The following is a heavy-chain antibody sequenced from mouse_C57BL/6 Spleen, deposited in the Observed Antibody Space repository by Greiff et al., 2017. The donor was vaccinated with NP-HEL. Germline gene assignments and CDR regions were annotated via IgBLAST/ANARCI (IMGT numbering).Heavy chain of an antibody. J-gene: IGHJ2*01. V-gene: IGHV1-69*01. CDR1: GYTFTSYW. D-gene: IGHD1-1*01. CDR2: IDPSDSYT. CDR3: ARTIYYGSKACDY. Sequence: QVQLQQPGAELVMPGASVKLSCKASGYTFTSYWMHWVKQRPGQGLEWIGEIDPSDSYTNYNQKFKGKSTLTVDKSSSTAYMQLSSLTSEDAAVYYCARTIYYGSKACDYWGQGTTLTVSS.